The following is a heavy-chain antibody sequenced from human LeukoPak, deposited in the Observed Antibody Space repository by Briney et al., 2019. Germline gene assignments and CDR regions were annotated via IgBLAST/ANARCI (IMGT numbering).Heavy chain of an antibody. D-gene: IGHD2-15*01. V-gene: IGHV3-30*04. CDR1: GFTFSSYA. Sequence: GGSLRLSCAASGFTFSSYAMHWVRQAPGKGLEWVAVISYDGSNKYYADSVKGRFTISRDNSKNTLYLQMNSLRAEDTAVYYCAKEPYCSGGSCEPIFDYWGQGTLVTVSS. CDR2: ISYDGSNK. CDR3: AKEPYCSGGSCEPIFDY. J-gene: IGHJ4*02.